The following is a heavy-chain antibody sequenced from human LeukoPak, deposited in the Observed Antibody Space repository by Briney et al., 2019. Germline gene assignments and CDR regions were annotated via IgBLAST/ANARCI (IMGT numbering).Heavy chain of an antibody. J-gene: IGHJ4*02. Sequence: PSETLSLTCAVSGYSISSGYSWGWIRQPPGKGLEWIGSIYPSGSTYYNPSLKSRATISIDTSNNHFSLKLSSVTAADTAVYYCARDFWKYSSGWSVDYWGQGILVTVSS. D-gene: IGHD6-19*01. V-gene: IGHV4-38-2*02. CDR2: IYPSGST. CDR1: GYSISSGYS. CDR3: ARDFWKYSSGWSVDY.